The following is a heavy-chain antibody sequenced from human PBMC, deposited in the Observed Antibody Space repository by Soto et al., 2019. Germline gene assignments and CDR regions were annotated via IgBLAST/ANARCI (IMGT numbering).Heavy chain of an antibody. CDR2: IYYSGST. J-gene: IGHJ4*02. Sequence: QVQLQESGPGLVKPSQTLSLTCTVSGGSISSGGYYWSWIHQHPGKGLEWIGYIYYSGSTYYNPSLKSRVTISVDTSKNQFSLKLSSVTAADTAVYYCARGLYCSGGSCYSVLDYWGQGTLVTVSS. CDR1: GGSISSGGYY. V-gene: IGHV4-31*03. D-gene: IGHD2-15*01. CDR3: ARGLYCSGGSCYSVLDY.